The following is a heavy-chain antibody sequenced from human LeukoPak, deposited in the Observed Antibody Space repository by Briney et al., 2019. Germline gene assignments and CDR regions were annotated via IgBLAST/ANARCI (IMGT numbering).Heavy chain of an antibody. CDR1: GFTVSSNY. D-gene: IGHD6-13*01. V-gene: IGHV3-66*01. CDR3: ARTAWQLASYYYYYYMDV. Sequence: GGSLRLSCAASGFTVSSNYMSWVRQAPGKGLEWVSVIYSGGSTYYADSVKGRFTISRDNSKNTLYLQMNSLRAEDTAVYYCARTAWQLASYYYYYYMDVWGKGTTVTISS. CDR2: IYSGGST. J-gene: IGHJ6*03.